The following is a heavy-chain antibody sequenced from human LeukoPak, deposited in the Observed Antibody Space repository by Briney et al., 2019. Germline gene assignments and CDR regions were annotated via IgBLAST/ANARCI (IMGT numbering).Heavy chain of an antibody. CDR3: ARESSSWMNYYYYYYMDV. J-gene: IGHJ6*03. CDR1: GGSFSGYY. Sequence: TLETLSLTCAVYGGSFSGYYWSWIRQPPGKGLEWIGEINHSGSTNYNPSLKSRVTISVDTSKNQFSLKLSSVTAADTAVYYCARESSSWMNYYYYYYMDVWGKGTTVTVSS. V-gene: IGHV4-34*01. CDR2: INHSGST. D-gene: IGHD6-13*01.